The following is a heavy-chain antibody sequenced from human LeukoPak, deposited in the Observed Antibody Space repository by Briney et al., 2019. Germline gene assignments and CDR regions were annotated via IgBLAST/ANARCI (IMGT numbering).Heavy chain of an antibody. V-gene: IGHV1-2*02. Sequence: ASVKVSCKASGYTFTGYYMHWVRQAPGQGLEWMGWINPNSGGTNYAQKFQGRVTMTRDTSISTAYMELSRLRSDDTAVYYCARAPVVVAATGWFDPWGQGTLVTVSS. CDR1: GYTFTGYY. CDR2: INPNSGGT. CDR3: ARAPVVVAATGWFDP. J-gene: IGHJ5*02. D-gene: IGHD2-15*01.